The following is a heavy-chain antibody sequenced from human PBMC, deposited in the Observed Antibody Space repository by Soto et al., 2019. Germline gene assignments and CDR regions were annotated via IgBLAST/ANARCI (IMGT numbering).Heavy chain of an antibody. D-gene: IGHD2-2*01. CDR3: AKDAGTVPAAKVLYYFDY. Sequence: GGSLRLSCAASGFTFSSYAMSWVRQAPGKGLEWVSAISGSGGSTYYADSVKGRFTISRDNSKNTLYLQMNSLRAEDTAVYYCAKDAGTVPAAKVLYYFDYWGQGTLVTVSS. V-gene: IGHV3-23*01. CDR2: ISGSGGST. J-gene: IGHJ4*02. CDR1: GFTFSSYA.